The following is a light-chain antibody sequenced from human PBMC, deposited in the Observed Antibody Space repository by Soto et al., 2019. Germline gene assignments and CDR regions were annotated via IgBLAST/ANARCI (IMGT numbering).Light chain of an antibody. V-gene: IGKV1-17*01. Sequence: DIQMTQSPSSLSASVGDRVTITCRASQDIRNNLGWYQQEPGKAPKRLQGGVPSRFSGSGSGTEFTLTISSLQPEDYATYYCLQHNAYPWTFGQGTKVDIK. CDR3: LQHNAYPWT. J-gene: IGKJ1*01. CDR1: QDIRNN.